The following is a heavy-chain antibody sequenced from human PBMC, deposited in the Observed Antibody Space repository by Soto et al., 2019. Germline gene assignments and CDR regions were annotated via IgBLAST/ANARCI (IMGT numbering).Heavy chain of an antibody. Sequence: SETLSLTCTVSGGSVSSGSYYWSWIRQPPGKGLEWIGYIYYSGSTNYNPSLKSRVTISVDTSKNQFSLKLSSVTAADTAVYYCASGKQKLVRPYYYYYYGMDVWGQGTTVTVSS. D-gene: IGHD6-13*01. CDR3: ASGKQKLVRPYYYYYYGMDV. CDR2: IYYSGST. CDR1: GGSVSSGSYY. V-gene: IGHV4-61*01. J-gene: IGHJ6*02.